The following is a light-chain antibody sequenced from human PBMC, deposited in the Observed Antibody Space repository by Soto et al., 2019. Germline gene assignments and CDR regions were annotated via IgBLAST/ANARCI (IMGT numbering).Light chain of an antibody. Sequence: DIQMTQSLSTLSASVGDRVTITCRASQSISSWLAWYQQEPGKAPKLLIYKASSLESGVPSRFSGSGSGTEFTLTINSLQPDDFATYYCQQYNNYPWTFGQGTKVDIK. CDR2: KAS. J-gene: IGKJ1*01. CDR1: QSISSW. V-gene: IGKV1-5*03. CDR3: QQYNNYPWT.